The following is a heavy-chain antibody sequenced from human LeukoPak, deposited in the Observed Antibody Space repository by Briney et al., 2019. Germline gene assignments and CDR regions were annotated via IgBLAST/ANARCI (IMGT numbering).Heavy chain of an antibody. J-gene: IGHJ6*03. CDR2: IYYSGNT. CDR1: GGSIAGSSYY. D-gene: IGHD6-25*01. V-gene: IGHV4-39*01. Sequence: PSETLSLTCTVSGGSIAGSSYYWGWIRQPPGKGLEWIGSIYYSGNTYYNPSLKSRVTISVDMPKNQLSLKLSSVTAADTAVYYCARPAQDYSYYMDVWGKGTTVTVSS. CDR3: ARPAQDYSYYMDV.